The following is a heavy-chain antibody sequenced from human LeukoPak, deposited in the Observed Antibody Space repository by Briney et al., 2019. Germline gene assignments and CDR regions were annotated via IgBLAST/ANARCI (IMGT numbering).Heavy chain of an antibody. J-gene: IGHJ3*02. CDR3: AKFGLAGSGRYHDAFDI. V-gene: IGHV3-23*01. Sequence: GGSLRLSCAASGFTFSSYGMTWVRQAPGKGLEWVSAISGSGGSTYYADSVKGRSTISRDNSKNTLYLQMNSLRAEDTAVYYCAKFGLAGSGRYHDAFDIWGQGTLVTVSS. CDR2: ISGSGGST. CDR1: GFTFSSYG. D-gene: IGHD3-10*01.